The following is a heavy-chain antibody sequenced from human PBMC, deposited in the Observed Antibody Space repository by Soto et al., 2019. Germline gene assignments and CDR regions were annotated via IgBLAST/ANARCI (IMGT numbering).Heavy chain of an antibody. CDR3: ARSPYTSGHHYGMDV. CDR1: GFTFSSYG. V-gene: IGHV3-33*08. CDR2: IWYDESNK. Sequence: PGGSLRLSCAASGFTFSSYGMHWVRQAPGKGLEWVAVIWYDESNKYYADSVKGRFTISRDNSKNTLYLQMSGLTAEDTAVYYCARSPYTSGHHYGMDVWGQGTTVTVSS. J-gene: IGHJ6*02. D-gene: IGHD3-22*01.